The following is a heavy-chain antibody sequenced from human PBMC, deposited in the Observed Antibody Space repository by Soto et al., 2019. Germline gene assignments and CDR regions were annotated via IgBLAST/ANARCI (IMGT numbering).Heavy chain of an antibody. Sequence: QVQLQESGPGLVKPSQTLSLTCTVSGGPISSGDYYWSWIRQPPGKGLEWIGYIYYSGSTYYNPSLKSRVTISVDTSKNQFSLKLSSVTAADTAVYYCARWALLRYFDWSMDVWGQGTTVTVSS. D-gene: IGHD3-9*01. J-gene: IGHJ6*02. CDR1: GGPISSGDYY. CDR2: IYYSGST. V-gene: IGHV4-30-4*01. CDR3: ARWALLRYFDWSMDV.